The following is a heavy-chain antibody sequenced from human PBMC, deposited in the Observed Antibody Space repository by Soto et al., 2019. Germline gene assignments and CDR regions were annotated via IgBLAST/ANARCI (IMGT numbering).Heavy chain of an antibody. V-gene: IGHV3-15*01. CDR3: TTGSSSGPTGY. CDR1: GFTFSNAW. D-gene: IGHD3-22*01. J-gene: IGHJ4*02. Sequence: PGGSLRLSCAASGFTFSNAWMSWVRQAPGKGLEWVGRIKSKTDGGTTDYAAPVKGRFTISRDDSKNTLYLQMNSLKTEDTAVYCCTTGSSSGPTGYWGQGTLVTVSS. CDR2: IKSKTDGGTT.